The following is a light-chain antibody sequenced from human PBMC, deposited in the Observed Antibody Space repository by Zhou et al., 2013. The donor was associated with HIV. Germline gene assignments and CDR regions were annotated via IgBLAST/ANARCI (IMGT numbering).Light chain of an antibody. CDR3: QQSYRTLWLT. CDR2: TAS. V-gene: IGKV1-39*01. Sequence: IQMTQSPSSLSASVGDRVTITCRASQGIRNDLGWYQHKPGKAPKLLIYTASSLQSGVPSRFSGSGSGTDFTLTISSLQPEDFATYYCQQSYRTLWLTFGGGPRWRSN. J-gene: IGKJ4*01. CDR1: QGIRND.